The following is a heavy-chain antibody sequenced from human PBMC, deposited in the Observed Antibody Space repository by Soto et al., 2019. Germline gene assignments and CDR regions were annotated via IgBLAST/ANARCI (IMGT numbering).Heavy chain of an antibody. J-gene: IGHJ4*02. Sequence: PGESLKISCKGSGYSFTSYWIGWVRQMPGKGLEWIGVIYLGDSDTRYSPSFQGQVTISADKSISTAYLQWSSLKASDTAIYYCARRGTAAGTIDYWGQGTLVTVSS. D-gene: IGHD6-13*01. CDR3: ARRGTAAGTIDY. CDR1: GYSFTSYW. CDR2: IYLGDSDT. V-gene: IGHV5-51*01.